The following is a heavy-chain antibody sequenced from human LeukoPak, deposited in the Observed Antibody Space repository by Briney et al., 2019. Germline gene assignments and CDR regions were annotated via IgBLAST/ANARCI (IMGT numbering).Heavy chain of an antibody. Sequence: ASVKVSCKAFGYTFSKHGISWLRQAPGQGLEWMGWVSTYNHDTNYAQKFQGRVTMTRDMSMSTVYMELSSLRSEDTAVFYCTTFDYWGQGTLVTVSS. V-gene: IGHV1-18*01. D-gene: IGHD1-1*01. CDR1: GYTFSKHG. J-gene: IGHJ4*02. CDR3: TTFDY. CDR2: VSTYNHDT.